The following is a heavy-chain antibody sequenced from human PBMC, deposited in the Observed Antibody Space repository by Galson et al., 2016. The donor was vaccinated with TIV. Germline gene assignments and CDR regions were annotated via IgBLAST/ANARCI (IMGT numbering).Heavy chain of an antibody. V-gene: IGHV3-23*01. CDR2: IMSGSGFGI. CDR1: GFSFSLYA. J-gene: IGHJ4*02. CDR3: AKDSSGYYFDS. D-gene: IGHD3-22*01. Sequence: SLRLSCAASGFSFSLYAMHWVRQAPGKGLEWVSSIMSGSGFGIYYADSVRGRFTISRDNSGQTIHLHMANLRPDDTAVYYCAKDSSGYYFDSWGPGTLVAVSP.